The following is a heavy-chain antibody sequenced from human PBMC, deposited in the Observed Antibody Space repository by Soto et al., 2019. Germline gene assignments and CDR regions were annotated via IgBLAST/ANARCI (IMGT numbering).Heavy chain of an antibody. CDR3: ARGLGRIAAYFDY. J-gene: IGHJ4*02. CDR1: GFTFSSYG. D-gene: IGHD6-13*01. CDR2: IWYDGSNK. Sequence: HPGGSLRLSCAASGFTFSSYGMHWVRQAPGKGLEWVAVIWYDGSNKYYADSVKGRFTISRDNSKNTLYLQMNSLRAEDTAVYYCARGLGRIAAYFDYWGQGTLVTVSS. V-gene: IGHV3-33*01.